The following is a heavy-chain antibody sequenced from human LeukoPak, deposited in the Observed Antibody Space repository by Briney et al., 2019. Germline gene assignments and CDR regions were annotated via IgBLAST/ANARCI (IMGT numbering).Heavy chain of an antibody. CDR3: ARPDSSSRIYYYYMDV. D-gene: IGHD6-6*01. CDR1: GFTFRDYY. J-gene: IGHJ6*03. Sequence: GGSLRLSCAASGFTFRDYYMSWIRQAPGKGLEWVSYISCSGSTIHYADSLKGRFTIFRDNAKNSLYLQMNSLRAEDTAVYYCARPDSSSRIYYYYMDVWGKGTTVTV. CDR2: ISCSGSTI. V-gene: IGHV3-11*01.